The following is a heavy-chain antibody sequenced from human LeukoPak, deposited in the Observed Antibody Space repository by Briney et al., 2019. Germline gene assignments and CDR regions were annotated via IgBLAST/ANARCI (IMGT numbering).Heavy chain of an antibody. Sequence: PSVNVSSKASGYTFTTYYMHWMRQAPGQGLDWMGIINPSGGSTSNAQKFQGRVTMTRDTSTRIVYMELSSLRSEAPAVYYCARRSDYGDYVDYWGQGTLVTASS. J-gene: IGHJ4*02. CDR2: INPSGGST. CDR3: ARRSDYGDYVDY. CDR1: GYTFTTYY. V-gene: IGHV1-46*01. D-gene: IGHD4-17*01.